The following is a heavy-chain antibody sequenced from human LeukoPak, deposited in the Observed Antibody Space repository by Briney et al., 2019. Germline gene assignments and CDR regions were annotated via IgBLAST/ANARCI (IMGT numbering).Heavy chain of an antibody. V-gene: IGHV4-59*01. CDR2: IYYSGST. J-gene: IGHJ4*02. Sequence: SETLSLTCTVSGGSISSYYWSWIRQPPGKGLEWIGYIYYSGSTNYNPSLKSRVTISVDTSKNQFSLKLSSVTAADMAVYYCARGRWFGEPHFDYWGQGTLVTVSS. D-gene: IGHD3-10*01. CDR3: ARGRWFGEPHFDY. CDR1: GGSISSYY.